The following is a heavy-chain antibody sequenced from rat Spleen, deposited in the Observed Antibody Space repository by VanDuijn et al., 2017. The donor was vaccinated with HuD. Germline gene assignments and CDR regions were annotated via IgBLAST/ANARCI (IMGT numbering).Heavy chain of an antibody. D-gene: IGHD1-6*01. Sequence: EVQLVESGGGLVQPGGSLKLSCAVSGFTFSNYGMAWVRQTPTKGLEWVASITTGGSNTYYRDSVKGRFTVSRDNAKNTQYLQMDSLRSEDTASYFCARKGILRPGGDYFDYWGQGVMVTVSS. J-gene: IGHJ2*01. V-gene: IGHV5S14*01. CDR1: GFTFSNYG. CDR3: ARKGILRPGGDYFDY. CDR2: ITTGGSNT.